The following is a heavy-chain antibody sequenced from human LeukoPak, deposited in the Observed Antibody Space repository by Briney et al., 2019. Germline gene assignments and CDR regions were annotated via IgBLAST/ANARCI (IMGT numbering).Heavy chain of an antibody. J-gene: IGHJ4*02. V-gene: IGHV4-4*07. D-gene: IGHD6-13*01. Sequence: PETLSLTCTVSGGSINFYYWSWIRQPAGKGLEWIGRIYSTGSTNYSPSLKSRVTMSVDKSKNQFSLNLSSATAADTAVYYCARGIADPYSFDSWGQGTLVTVSS. CDR1: GGSINFYY. CDR2: IYSTGST. CDR3: ARGIADPYSFDS.